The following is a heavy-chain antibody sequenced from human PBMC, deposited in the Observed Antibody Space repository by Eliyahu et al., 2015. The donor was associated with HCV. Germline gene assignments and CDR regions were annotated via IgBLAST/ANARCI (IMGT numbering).Heavy chain of an antibody. CDR2: TSYDGSKK. CDR1: GFXFXDYG. Sequence: QVQLVESGGGVVQPGRSVRLSCAASGFXFXDYGVHWVRQAPGKGLGWVAVTSYDGSKKHYADSVKGRFTISRDNSKNTVYLQMSSLRAEDTAIYYCARDVQAHRISVLQHWGQGTLVTVSS. CDR3: ARDVQAHRISVLQH. V-gene: IGHV3-30*03. J-gene: IGHJ4*02.